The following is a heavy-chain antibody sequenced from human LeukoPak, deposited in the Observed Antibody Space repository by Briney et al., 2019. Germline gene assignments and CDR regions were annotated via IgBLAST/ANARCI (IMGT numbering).Heavy chain of an antibody. V-gene: IGHV4-59*01. CDR1: GGSISGNY. CDR2: IHYSGKA. Sequence: SETPSLTCTVSGGSISGNYWTWTRQPPGKGLEWLGQIHYSGKADYNPSLRSRITISVDTSKNQMFLKLTSVTAADTAFYYCARFGVYYDMDVWGQGTTVTVSS. J-gene: IGHJ6*02. CDR3: ARFGVYYDMDV. D-gene: IGHD3-16*01.